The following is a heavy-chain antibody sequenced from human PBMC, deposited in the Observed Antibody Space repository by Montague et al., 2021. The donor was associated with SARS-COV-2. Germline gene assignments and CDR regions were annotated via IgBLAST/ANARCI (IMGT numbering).Heavy chain of an antibody. CDR3: ARVGIVATIGGFRDAFDI. D-gene: IGHD5-12*01. J-gene: IGHJ3*02. CDR1: GGSFSGYY. CDR2: NYYSGSA. Sequence: SETLSLTCAVHGGSFSGYYWSWIRQPPGKGLEWIGYNYYSGSANYNPSYKSRVTISVDKSKNQFSLKLSSVTAADTAVYYCARVGIVATIGGFRDAFDIWGQGTMVTVSS. V-gene: IGHV4-59*01.